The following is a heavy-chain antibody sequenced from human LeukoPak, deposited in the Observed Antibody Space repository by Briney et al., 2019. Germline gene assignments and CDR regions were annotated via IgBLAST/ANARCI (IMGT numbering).Heavy chain of an antibody. V-gene: IGHV1-69*11. J-gene: IGHJ4*02. CDR1: GGTFSSYA. D-gene: IGHD3-3*01. CDR3: AREATIFGVVIITYYFDY. CDR2: IIPILGTA. Sequence: GSSVKVSCKGCGGTFSSYAISWVRQAPGQGLEWMGRIIPILGTANYAQKFQGRVTITTDESTSTAYMELSSLRSEDTAVYYCAREATIFGVVIITYYFDYWGQGTLVTVSS.